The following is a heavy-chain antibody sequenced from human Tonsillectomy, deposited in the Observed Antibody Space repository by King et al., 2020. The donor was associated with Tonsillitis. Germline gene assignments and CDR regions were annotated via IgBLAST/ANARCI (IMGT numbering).Heavy chain of an antibody. D-gene: IGHD2-2*01. Sequence: QLVESGGGLGESGGSLRVSCGAPGFRVSEDYMNLSRLVPGGGVECVVYISGDAPVIYCAEFVKGRCTNPRDNPKNSLYLQMNSLRAEESAGYYGVRVVVPAINEFICDYWGQESLVTVSS. J-gene: IGHJ4*02. CDR1: GFRVSEDY. CDR3: VRVVVPAINEFICDY. CDR2: ISGDAPVI. V-gene: IGHV3-11*01.